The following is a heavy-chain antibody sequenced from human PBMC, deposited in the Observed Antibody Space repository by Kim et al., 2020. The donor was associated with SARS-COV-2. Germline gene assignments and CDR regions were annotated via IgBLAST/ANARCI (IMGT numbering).Heavy chain of an antibody. CDR1: GGSISSYY. J-gene: IGHJ4*02. Sequence: SQTLSLTCTVSGGSISSYYWSWIRQPPGKGLEWIGYIYYSGSTNYNPSLKSRVTISVDTSKNQFSLKLSSVTAADTAVYYCARPSLYNWNSGDYWGQGTLVTVSS. D-gene: IGHD1-7*01. V-gene: IGHV4-59*08. CDR2: IYYSGST. CDR3: ARPSLYNWNSGDY.